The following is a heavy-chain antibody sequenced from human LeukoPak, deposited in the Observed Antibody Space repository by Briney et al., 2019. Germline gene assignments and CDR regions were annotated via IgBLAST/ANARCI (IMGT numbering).Heavy chain of an antibody. D-gene: IGHD2-2*01. Sequence: PGGSLRLSCAASGFTFSDYYMSWIRQAPGKGLEWVSYISSSGSTIYYADSVKGRFTISRDNAKNSLYLQMNSLRAEDTAVYYCARCSSASCWYYGMDVWGQGTTVTVSS. CDR1: GFTFSDYY. CDR3: ARCSSASCWYYGMDV. V-gene: IGHV3-11*01. J-gene: IGHJ6*02. CDR2: ISSSGSTI.